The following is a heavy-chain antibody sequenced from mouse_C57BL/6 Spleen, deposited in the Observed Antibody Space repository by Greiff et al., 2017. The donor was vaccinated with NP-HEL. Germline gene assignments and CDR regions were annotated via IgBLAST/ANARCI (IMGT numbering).Heavy chain of an antibody. Sequence: VQLQQSGPELVKPGASVKIPCKASGYTFTDYYMDWVKQSHGKSLEWIGDINPNNGGTIYNQKFKGKATVTVDKSSSTAYMELRSLTSEDTAVYYCARSGTWVYFDYWGKGTTLTVSS. CDR3: ARSGTWVYFDY. CDR1: GYTFTDYY. V-gene: IGHV1-18*01. CDR2: INPNNGGT. D-gene: IGHD4-1*01. J-gene: IGHJ2*01.